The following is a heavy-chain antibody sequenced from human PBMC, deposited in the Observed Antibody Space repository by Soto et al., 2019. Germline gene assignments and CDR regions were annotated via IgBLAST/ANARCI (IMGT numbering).Heavy chain of an antibody. Sequence: WETLSLTCAVYGGSFSGYYWSWIRQPPGKGLEWIGEINHSGSTNYNPSLKSRVTISVDTSKNQFSLKLSSVTAADTAVYYCAREVGAAAATSWLDPWGQGTIVTVSS. J-gene: IGHJ5*02. CDR1: GGSFSGYY. D-gene: IGHD6-13*01. CDR2: INHSGST. V-gene: IGHV4-34*01. CDR3: AREVGAAAATSWLDP.